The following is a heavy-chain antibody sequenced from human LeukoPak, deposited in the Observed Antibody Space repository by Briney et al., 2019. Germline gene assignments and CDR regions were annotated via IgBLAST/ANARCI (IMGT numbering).Heavy chain of an antibody. CDR2: ISGSGGST. D-gene: IGHD5-24*01. CDR3: AKGDGYNYDNWFDP. J-gene: IGHJ5*02. V-gene: IGHV3-23*01. CDR1: GFTFSGYA. Sequence: GGSLRLTCAASGFTFSGYALSWVRQAPGKGLEWVSGISGSGGSTYYADSVRRRFTVSSDNSNHMLHLQMNRLTAEDTAVYYCAKGDGYNYDNWFDPWGQGTLVTVSS.